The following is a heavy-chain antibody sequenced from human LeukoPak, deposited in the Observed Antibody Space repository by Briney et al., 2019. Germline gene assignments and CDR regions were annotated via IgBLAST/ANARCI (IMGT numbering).Heavy chain of an antibody. CDR2: IYYSGST. D-gene: IGHD2-8*01. J-gene: IGHJ4*02. V-gene: IGHV4-59*01. CDR1: GGSISSYY. CDR3: ARGNPMVYAMIDY. Sequence: PSEILSLTCTLSGGSISSYYWSWIRQPPGKGLEWIGYIYYSGSTNYNPSLKSRVTISVDTSKNQFSLKLSSVTAADTAVYYCARGNPMVYAMIDYWGQGTLVTVSS.